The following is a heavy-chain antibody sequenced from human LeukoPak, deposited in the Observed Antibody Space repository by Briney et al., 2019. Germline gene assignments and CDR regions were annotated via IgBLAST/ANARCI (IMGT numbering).Heavy chain of an antibody. CDR2: INPNSGGT. V-gene: IGHV1-2*02. CDR3: ARDPMVSDYYYYMDV. Sequence: GASVKVSCKASGYTFTSYAMNWVRQAPGQGLEWMGWINPNSGGTNYAQKFQGRVTMTRDTTISTAYMELSRLRSDDTAVYYCARDPMVSDYYYYMDVWGKGTTVTISS. D-gene: IGHD3-10*01. J-gene: IGHJ6*03. CDR1: GYTFTSYA.